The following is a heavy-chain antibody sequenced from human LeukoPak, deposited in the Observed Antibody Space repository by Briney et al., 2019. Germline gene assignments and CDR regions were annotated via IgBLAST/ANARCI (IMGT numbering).Heavy chain of an antibody. V-gene: IGHV4-59*01. CDR3: ARAQWLRPNDAFDI. CDR2: IYYGGST. Sequence: SETLSLTCTVSGGSISSYYWSWIRQPPGKGLEWIGYIYYGGSTNYNPSLKSRVTISVDTSKNQFSPKLSSVTAADTAVYYCARAQWLRPNDAFDIWGQGTMVTVSS. J-gene: IGHJ3*02. D-gene: IGHD5-12*01. CDR1: GGSISSYY.